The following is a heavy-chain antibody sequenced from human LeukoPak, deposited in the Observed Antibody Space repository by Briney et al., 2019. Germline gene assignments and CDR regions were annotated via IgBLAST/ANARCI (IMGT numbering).Heavy chain of an antibody. D-gene: IGHD6-13*01. CDR3: ARDSLAAGVDY. CDR1: GGSFSGYY. Sequence: SETLSLTCAVYGGSFSGYYWSWIRQPPGKGLEWIGEINHSGSTNYNPSLKSRVTISVDTSKNQFSLKLSSVTAADTAVYYCARDSLAAGVDYWGQGTLVTVSS. J-gene: IGHJ4*02. CDR2: INHSGST. V-gene: IGHV4-34*01.